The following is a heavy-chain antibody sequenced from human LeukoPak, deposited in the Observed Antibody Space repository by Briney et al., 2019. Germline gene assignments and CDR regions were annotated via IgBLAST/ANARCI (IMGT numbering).Heavy chain of an antibody. Sequence: SETLSLTCTVSGGSISSYYWSWIRQPPGKGLEWIGYIYYSGSTNYNPSLKSRVTISVDTSKNQFSLKLSSVTAADTAVYYCARENRTAMGSNWFDPWGQGTLVTVSS. CDR2: IYYSGST. J-gene: IGHJ5*02. CDR3: ARENRTAMGSNWFDP. D-gene: IGHD5-18*01. CDR1: GGSISSYY. V-gene: IGHV4-59*01.